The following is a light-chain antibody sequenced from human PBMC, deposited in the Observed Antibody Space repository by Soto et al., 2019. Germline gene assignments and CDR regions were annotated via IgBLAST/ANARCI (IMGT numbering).Light chain of an antibody. J-gene: IGLJ1*01. CDR1: SSDVGSYNR. V-gene: IGLV2-18*02. CDR2: EVS. Sequence: QSVLTQPPSVSGSPGQSVTISCTGTSSDVGSYNRVSWYQQPPGTAPKLLIYEVSNRPSGVPDRFSGSKSGNTASPTISGLQAEDEADYYCSSYTSSSTPRVFGTGTKVTVL. CDR3: SSYTSSSTPRV.